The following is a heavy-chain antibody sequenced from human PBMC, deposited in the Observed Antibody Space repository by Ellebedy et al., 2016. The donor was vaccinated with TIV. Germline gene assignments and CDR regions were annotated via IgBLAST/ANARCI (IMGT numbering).Heavy chain of an antibody. J-gene: IGHJ6*02. V-gene: IGHV3-23*01. D-gene: IGHD6-19*01. CDR1: GFTFSSYA. Sequence: GESLKISXAASGFTFSSYAMSWVRQAPGKGLEWVSAISGSGGSTYYADSVKGRFTISRDNSKNTLYLQMNSLRAEDTAVYYCARDLPMASGWDGMDVWGQGITVTVSS. CDR2: ISGSGGST. CDR3: ARDLPMASGWDGMDV.